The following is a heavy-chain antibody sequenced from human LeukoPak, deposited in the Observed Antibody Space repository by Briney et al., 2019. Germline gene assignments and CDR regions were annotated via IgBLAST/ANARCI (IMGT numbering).Heavy chain of an antibody. CDR1: GGSISSSSYY. CDR3: ACSNDILTGYYRFVWFDP. CDR2: IYYSGST. D-gene: IGHD3-9*01. J-gene: IGHJ5*02. V-gene: IGHV4-39*07. Sequence: SETLSLTCTVSGGSISSSSYYWGWIRQPPGKGLEWIGSIYYSGSTYYNPSLKSRVTISVDTSKNQFSLKLSSVTAADTAVYYCACSNDILTGYYRFVWFDPWGQGTLVTVSS.